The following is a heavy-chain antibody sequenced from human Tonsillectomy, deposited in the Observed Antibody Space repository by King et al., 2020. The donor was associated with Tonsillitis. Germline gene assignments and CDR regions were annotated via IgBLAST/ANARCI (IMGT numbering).Heavy chain of an antibody. D-gene: IGHD5-12*01. V-gene: IGHV3-21*01. CDR1: GFTFSTYS. CDR3: ARDSSGYSGYDL. J-gene: IGHJ4*02. Sequence: VQLVESGGGLVKPGGSLRLSCAASGFTFSTYSMNWVRQAPGKGLEWVSSISSSSSYIYYADSVKGRFTISRDNAKNSLYLQMNSLRAEDTAVYYCARDSSGYSGYDLWGQGTLVTVSS. CDR2: ISSSSSYI.